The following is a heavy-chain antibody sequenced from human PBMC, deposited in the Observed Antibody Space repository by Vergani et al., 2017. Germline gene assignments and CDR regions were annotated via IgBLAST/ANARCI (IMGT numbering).Heavy chain of an antibody. CDR3: ARDKGAAAGTWFDP. D-gene: IGHD6-13*01. V-gene: IGHV4-61*10. CDR1: GGSVSSGSYY. J-gene: IGHJ5*02. Sequence: QVQLQESGPGLVKPSETLSLTCTVSGGSVSSGSYYWSWIRQPAGKGLEWIGSIYYIGSTNYNPSLKSRVTISVDTSKNQLSLKLSSVTAADTAVYYCARDKGAAAGTWFDPWGQGTLVTVSS. CDR2: IYYIGST.